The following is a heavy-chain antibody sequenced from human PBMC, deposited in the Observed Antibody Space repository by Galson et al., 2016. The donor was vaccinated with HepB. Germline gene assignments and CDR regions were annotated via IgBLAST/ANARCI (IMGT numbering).Heavy chain of an antibody. CDR3: ARGASSSSYGSRWFDP. J-gene: IGHJ5*02. CDR1: GGFIRSYY. Sequence: SETLSLTCTVSGGFIRSYYWGWIRQPPGKGLEWIGYIYYSGSANYNPSLMSRVTISVDSSKNQFSLKLSSVTAADTAVYFCARGASSSSYGSRWFDPWGQGILVTVSS. CDR2: IYYSGSA. D-gene: IGHD6-6*01. V-gene: IGHV4-59*01.